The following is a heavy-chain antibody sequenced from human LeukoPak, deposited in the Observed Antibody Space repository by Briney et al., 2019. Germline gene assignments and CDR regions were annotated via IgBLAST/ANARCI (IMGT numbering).Heavy chain of an antibody. CDR2: IYYSGST. CDR1: GGSISNYY. CDR3: ARRKNSGWSTDAFDI. D-gene: IGHD6-19*01. Sequence: SETLSLTCTVSGGSISNYYWSWIRQPPGKGLGWIGNIYYSGSTNYNPSLKSRVTISVDTSKNQFSLKLRAVTAADTAMYYCARRKNSGWSTDAFDIWGQGTMVTVSS. V-gene: IGHV4-59*08. J-gene: IGHJ3*02.